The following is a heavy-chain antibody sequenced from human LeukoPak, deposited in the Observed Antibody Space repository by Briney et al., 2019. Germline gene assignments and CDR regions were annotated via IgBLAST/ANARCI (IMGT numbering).Heavy chain of an antibody. D-gene: IGHD3-22*01. CDR3: ARGQGTMIVVVSFDP. J-gene: IGHJ5*02. CDR1: GGSISSSSYY. V-gene: IGHV4-39*07. Sequence: SETLSLTCTVSGGSISSSSYYWGWIRQPPGKGLEWIGSIYYSGSTYYNPSLKSRVTISVDTSKNQFSLKLSSVTAADTAVYYCARGQGTMIVVVSFDPWGQGTLVTVSS. CDR2: IYYSGST.